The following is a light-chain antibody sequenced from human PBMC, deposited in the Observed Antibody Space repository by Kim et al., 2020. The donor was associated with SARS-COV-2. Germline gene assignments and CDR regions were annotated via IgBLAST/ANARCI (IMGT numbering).Light chain of an antibody. V-gene: IGKV3-20*01. J-gene: IGKJ2*01. CDR3: QQYGSSSYT. Sequence: PGERATPSCRASQSVSSSYLAWYQQKPGQAPRLLIYGASSRATGIPDRFSGSGSGTDFTLTISRLEPEDFAVYYCQQYGSSSYTFGQGTKLEI. CDR2: GAS. CDR1: QSVSSSY.